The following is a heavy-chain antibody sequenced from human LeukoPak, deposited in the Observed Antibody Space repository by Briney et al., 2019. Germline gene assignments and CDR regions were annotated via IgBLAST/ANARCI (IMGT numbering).Heavy chain of an antibody. Sequence: SETLSLTCTVSGGSISSYYWSWIRQPAGKGLEWIGRIYSSGSTNYNPSLKSRVTMSVDTSRQQFSLKLSSVTAADTAVYYCARADCATSCYIPDYWGQGTLVTVSS. D-gene: IGHD2-2*02. V-gene: IGHV4-4*07. CDR3: ARADCATSCYIPDY. J-gene: IGHJ4*02. CDR1: GGSISSYY. CDR2: IYSSGST.